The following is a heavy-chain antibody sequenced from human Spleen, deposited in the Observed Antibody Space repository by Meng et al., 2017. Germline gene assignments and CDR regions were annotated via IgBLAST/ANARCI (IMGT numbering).Heavy chain of an antibody. D-gene: IGHD2-21*01. V-gene: IGHV1-2*06. CDR1: GYPFTAYY. Sequence: QGCLEHPGARLKSPGAAVKVSCKPSGYPFTAYYIHWVRQAPGQGLEWMGHIIPNSGDTLYAPKFQGRVSMTADTSIGTAYVELSGLRSDDTAIYYCVRDENISLGKLFGDYWGQGTLVTVSS. J-gene: IGHJ4*02. CDR3: VRDENISLGKLFGDY. CDR2: IIPNSGDT.